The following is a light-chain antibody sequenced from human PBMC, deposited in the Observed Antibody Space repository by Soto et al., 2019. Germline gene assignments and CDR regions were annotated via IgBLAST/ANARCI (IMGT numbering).Light chain of an antibody. V-gene: IGLV1-44*01. CDR1: SSNIGRNT. CDR3: AAWDDSLNGPV. Sequence: QSVLTQPPSASGTPGQRVTISCSGGSSNIGRNTVNWYQLLPGTAPKLLIYSNDRRPSGVPDRFSGSKSGTSASPAISGLQSEDEADYYCAAWDDSLNGPVFGGGTKLTVL. CDR2: SND. J-gene: IGLJ2*01.